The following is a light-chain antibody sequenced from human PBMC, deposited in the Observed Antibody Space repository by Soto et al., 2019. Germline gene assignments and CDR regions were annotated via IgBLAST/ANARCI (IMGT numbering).Light chain of an antibody. V-gene: IGKV3-11*01. Sequence: EIVLTQSPATLSLSPGERATLSCRASQSISSNLAWYRQKPGQAPRLLIYDASNRATGIPARFSGSGSGTDFSLTISSLEPEDFAVYYCQQRSNWSWTFGQGTKVDIK. CDR1: QSISSN. J-gene: IGKJ1*01. CDR3: QQRSNWSWT. CDR2: DAS.